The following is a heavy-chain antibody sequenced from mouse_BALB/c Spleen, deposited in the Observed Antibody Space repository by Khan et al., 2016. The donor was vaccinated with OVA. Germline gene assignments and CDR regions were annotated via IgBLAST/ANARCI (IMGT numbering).Heavy chain of an antibody. Sequence: QVQLKQSGPGLVAPSQSLSITCTVYGYSLTRYGVRWVRPPPGKSIEWLGLIRADGGTNYNWALMYRLSISIDNSKSLVFLIMNSLQTDDTALYYCARSKYLARYWGQGTTLTVSS. J-gene: IGHJ2*01. CDR1: GYSLTRYG. D-gene: IGHD3-3*01. CDR2: IRADGGT. V-gene: IGHV2-9*02. CDR3: ARSKYLARY.